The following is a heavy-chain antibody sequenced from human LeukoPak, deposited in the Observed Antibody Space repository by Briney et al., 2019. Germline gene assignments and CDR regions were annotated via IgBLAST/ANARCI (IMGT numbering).Heavy chain of an antibody. CDR1: GGSISSGDYY. J-gene: IGHJ4*02. D-gene: IGHD3-3*01. Sequence: SRTLSLTCTVAGGSISSGDYYWSWIRQPPGKGLEWIGYIYYSGSTYYNPSLKSRVTISVDTSKNQFSLKLSSVTAADTAVYYCARGWQLFGVVIRHFDYWGQGTLVTVSS. CDR3: ARGWQLFGVVIRHFDY. V-gene: IGHV4-30-4*08. CDR2: IYYSGST.